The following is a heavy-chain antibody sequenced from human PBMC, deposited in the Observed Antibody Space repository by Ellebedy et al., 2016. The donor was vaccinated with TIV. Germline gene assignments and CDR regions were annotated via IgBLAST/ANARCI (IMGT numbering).Heavy chain of an antibody. CDR2: ISWNSGTI. D-gene: IGHD5-18*01. J-gene: IGHJ5*01. CDR1: GFTFDDYA. Sequence: SLKISCAASGFTFDDYAMHWVRQAPGKGLEWVSGISWNSGTIGSADSVKGRFTISRDNAKNSLYLQMNSLRAEDTALDFCAKGSTTVMATCVDSWGQGTLVTVSS. V-gene: IGHV3-9*01. CDR3: AKGSTTVMATCVDS.